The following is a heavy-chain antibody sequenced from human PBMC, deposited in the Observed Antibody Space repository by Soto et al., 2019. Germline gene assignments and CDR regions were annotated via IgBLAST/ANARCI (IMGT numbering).Heavy chain of an antibody. CDR3: ARDGGAGYDFWSGYYSAPGFDP. D-gene: IGHD3-3*01. Sequence: SETLSLTCTVSGGSLSSYYWSWIRQPPGKGLEWIGYIYYSGSTNYNPSLKSRVTISVDTSKNQFSLKLSSVTAADTAVYYCARDGGAGYDFWSGYYSAPGFDPWGQGTLVTVSS. V-gene: IGHV4-59*01. CDR1: GGSLSSYY. J-gene: IGHJ5*02. CDR2: IYYSGST.